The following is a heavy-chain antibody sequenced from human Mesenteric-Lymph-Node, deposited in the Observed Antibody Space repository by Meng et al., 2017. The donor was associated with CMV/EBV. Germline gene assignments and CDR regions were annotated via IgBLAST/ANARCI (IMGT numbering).Heavy chain of an antibody. D-gene: IGHD1-1*01. J-gene: IGHJ4*02. CDR3: AKDAYNQNFDY. CDR2: IRNDGSNK. V-gene: IGHV3-30*02. Sequence: GGPLRLSCAASGFTFRSYGMHWVRQAPGKGLEWVAFIRNDGSNKYYADSVKGRFTISRDNSKNTLYLQMNSLRAEDTAVYYCAKDAYNQNFDYWGQGTLVTVSS. CDR1: GFTFRSYG.